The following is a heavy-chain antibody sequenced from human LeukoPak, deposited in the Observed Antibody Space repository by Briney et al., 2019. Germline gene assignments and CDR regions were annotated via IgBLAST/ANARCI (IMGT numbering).Heavy chain of an antibody. CDR2: INDYTGNT. Sequence: ETLSLTCDVFGGSFTDYFWTWIRQSQGPGLEWIGEINDYTGNTNYNPSLNSRVSISLEKPKNQFSLELRSVTAADTAVYYCARGRIAKIVVVHSFHYGMDVWGQGTTVTVSS. V-gene: IGHV4-34*01. CDR3: ARGRIAKIVVVHSFHYGMDV. CDR1: GGSFTDYF. D-gene: IGHD3-22*01. J-gene: IGHJ6*02.